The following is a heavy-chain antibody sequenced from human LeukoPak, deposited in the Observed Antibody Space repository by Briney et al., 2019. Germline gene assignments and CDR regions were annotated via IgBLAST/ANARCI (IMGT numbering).Heavy chain of an antibody. D-gene: IGHD2-15*01. V-gene: IGHV1-2*06. CDR3: ARLYCSGGSCYPYSLYYFDY. CDR1: GYTFTGYY. Sequence: ASVKVSCKASGYTFTGYYMHWVRQAPGQGLEWMGRINPNSGGTNYAQKFQGRVTMTRDTSISTAYMELSRLRSDDTAVYYCARLYCSGGSCYPYSLYYFDYWGQGTLVTVSS. J-gene: IGHJ4*02. CDR2: INPNSGGT.